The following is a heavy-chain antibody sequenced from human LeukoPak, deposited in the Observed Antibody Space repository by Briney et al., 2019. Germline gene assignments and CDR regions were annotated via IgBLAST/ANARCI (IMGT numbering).Heavy chain of an antibody. CDR3: ARETPAGDFDI. CDR2: INPSGGST. V-gene: IGHV1-46*01. D-gene: IGHD2-2*01. Sequence: GASVRVSCKASGYTFTSYYMHWVRQAPGQGLEWMGIINPSGGSTSYAQKFQGRVTMTRDTSTSTVYMELSSLRSEDTAVYYCARETPAGDFDIWGQGTMVTVSS. CDR1: GYTFTSYY. J-gene: IGHJ3*02.